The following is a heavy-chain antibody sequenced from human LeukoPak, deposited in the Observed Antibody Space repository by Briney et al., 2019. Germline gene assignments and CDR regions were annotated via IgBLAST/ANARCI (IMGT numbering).Heavy chain of an antibody. D-gene: IGHD3-22*01. Sequence: GGSLRLSCAASGFTFSNYWMHWVRQAPGKGLVWVSRINSDGINTSYADSVKGRFTISRDNAKNTLSLQMNSLRAEDTAVYYCARDLGQYYDTSDNWFDPWGQGTLVTVSS. CDR1: GFTFSNYW. J-gene: IGHJ5*02. CDR2: INSDGINT. CDR3: ARDLGQYYDTSDNWFDP. V-gene: IGHV3-74*01.